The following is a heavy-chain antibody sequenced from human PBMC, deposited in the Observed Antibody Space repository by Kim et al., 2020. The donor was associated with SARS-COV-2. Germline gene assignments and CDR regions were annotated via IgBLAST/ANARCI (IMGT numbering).Heavy chain of an antibody. CDR2: ISPNTGDT. V-gene: IGHV1-2*02. D-gene: IGHD3-22*01. CDR3: ARRGGGYYYDY. Sequence: ASVKVSCKASGYIFTSDYMHWVRQAPGQGLEWMGWISPNTGDTSYAQNFRGRVTMTRDTSISTAYMELSSLRSDDTAVYYCARRGGGYYYDYWGQGTLVTVSS. CDR1: GYIFTSDY. J-gene: IGHJ4*02.